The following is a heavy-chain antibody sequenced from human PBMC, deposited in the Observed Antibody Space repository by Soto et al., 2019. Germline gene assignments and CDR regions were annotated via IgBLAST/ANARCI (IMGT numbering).Heavy chain of an antibody. CDR1: GGSIRTDTW. V-gene: IGHV4-4*02. J-gene: IGHJ4*02. CDR3: ARGYGDYEE. Sequence: QVQLQESGPRLVKPSGTLSLTCSVSGGSIRTDTWWSWVRQTPRKGLEWIGEVYNSGNTAYNPSLKGRATISVDRSKNRFSLNVKSVTAADAAVYYCARGYGDYEEWGQGTLVTVS. D-gene: IGHD4-17*01. CDR2: VYNSGNT.